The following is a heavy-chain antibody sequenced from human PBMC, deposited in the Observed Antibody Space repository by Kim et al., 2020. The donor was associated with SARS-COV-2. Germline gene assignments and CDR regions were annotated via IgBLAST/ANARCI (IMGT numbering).Heavy chain of an antibody. CDR3: ARPHISGPFDY. CDR2: INHSGST. J-gene: IGHJ4*02. D-gene: IGHD6-19*01. V-gene: IGHV4-34*01. CDR1: GGSFSGYY. Sequence: SETLSLTCAVYGGSFSGYYWSWIRQPPGKGLEWIGEINHSGSTNYNPSLKSRVTISVDTSKNQFSLKLSSVTAADTAVYYCARPHISGPFDYWGQGTLVTVSS.